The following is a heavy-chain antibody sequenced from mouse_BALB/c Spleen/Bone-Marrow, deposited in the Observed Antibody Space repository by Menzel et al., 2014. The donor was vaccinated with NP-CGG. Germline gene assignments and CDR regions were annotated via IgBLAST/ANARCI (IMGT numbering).Heavy chain of an antibody. D-gene: IGHD2-10*02. CDR3: ARGGYGNVYYAMDY. V-gene: IGHV1-14*01. CDR2: INPYNDGT. Sequence: EVHLVESGPELVKPGASVKMSCKASGYTFTSYVMHWVKQKPGQGLEGIGYINPYNDGTKYNEKFKGKATLTSDKSSSTAYMELSRLTSEDSAVYYCARGGYGNVYYAMDYWGQGTSVTVSS. J-gene: IGHJ4*01. CDR1: GYTFTSYV.